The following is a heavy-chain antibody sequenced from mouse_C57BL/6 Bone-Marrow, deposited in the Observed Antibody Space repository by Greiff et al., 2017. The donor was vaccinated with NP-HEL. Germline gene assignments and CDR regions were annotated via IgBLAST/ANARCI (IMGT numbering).Heavy chain of an antibody. CDR1: GYSITSGYY. D-gene: IGHD2-4*01. J-gene: IGHJ1*03. CDR2: ISYDGSN. V-gene: IGHV3-6*01. Sequence: EVKLQESGPGLVKPSQSLSLTCSVTGYSITSGYYWNWIRQFPGNKLEWMGYISYDGSNNYNPSLKNRISITRDTSKNQFFLKLNSVTTEDTATYYCASPMIPYWYFDVWGTGTTVTVSS. CDR3: ASPMIPYWYFDV.